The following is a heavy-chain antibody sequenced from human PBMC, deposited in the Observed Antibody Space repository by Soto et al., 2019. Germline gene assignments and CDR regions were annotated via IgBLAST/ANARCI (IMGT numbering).Heavy chain of an antibody. CDR1: GFTFSSYS. Sequence: GGSLRLSCAASGFTFSSYSMNWVRQAPGKGLEWVSYISSSSSTIYYADSVKGRFTISRDNAKNSLYLQMNSLRAEDTAVYYCARGDRYYYYYYMDVWGKGTTVTVSS. V-gene: IGHV3-48*01. CDR2: ISSSSSTI. CDR3: ARGDRYYYYYYMDV. J-gene: IGHJ6*03.